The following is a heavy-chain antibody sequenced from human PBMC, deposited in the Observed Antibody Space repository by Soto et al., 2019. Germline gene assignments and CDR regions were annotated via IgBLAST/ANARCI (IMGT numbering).Heavy chain of an antibody. D-gene: IGHD3-3*01. CDR3: AKTVLRFLEWLKQAYFEY. J-gene: IGHJ4*02. CDR2: ISGSGGST. V-gene: IGHV3-23*01. CDR1: GFTFSSYA. Sequence: PGGSLRLSCAASGFTFSSYAMSWVRQAPGKGLEWVSAISGSGGSTYYADSVKGRFTISRDNSKNTLYLQMNSLRAEDTAVYYCAKTVLRFLEWLKQAYFEYWGQGTLVTVSS.